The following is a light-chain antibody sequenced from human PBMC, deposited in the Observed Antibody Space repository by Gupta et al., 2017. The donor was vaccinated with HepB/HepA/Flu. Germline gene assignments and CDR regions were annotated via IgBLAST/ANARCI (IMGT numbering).Light chain of an antibody. V-gene: IGLV2-11*01. CDR3: CSYAGSYTFLVV. CDR2: DVS. Sequence: QSALTQPRSVSGSPGQSVTISCTGTSSDVGGYNYVSWYQQTPGKAPKLMIYDVSKRPSGVPDRFSGSKSGNTASLTISGLQAEDEADYYCCSYAGSYTFLVVFGGGTKLTVL. J-gene: IGLJ2*01. CDR1: SSDVGGYNY.